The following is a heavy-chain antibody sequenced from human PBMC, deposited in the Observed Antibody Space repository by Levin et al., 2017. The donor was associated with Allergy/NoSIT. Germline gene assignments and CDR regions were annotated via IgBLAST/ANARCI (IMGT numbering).Heavy chain of an antibody. CDR1: GGSISSSGYF. CDR2: IYYSGST. D-gene: IGHD3-16*01. CDR3: ARHGRGTLGESHFDY. V-gene: IGHV4-39*01. J-gene: IGHJ4*02. Sequence: PSETLSLTCIVSGGSISSSGYFWGWIRQPPGKGLEWIGSIYYSGSTQYNPSLKSRVTISVDTSKNQFSLKLTSVTAADTAVYYCARHGRGTLGESHFDYWGQGILVTVSS.